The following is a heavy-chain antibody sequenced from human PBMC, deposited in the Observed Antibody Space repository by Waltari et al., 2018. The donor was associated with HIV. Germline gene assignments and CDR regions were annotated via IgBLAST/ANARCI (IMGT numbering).Heavy chain of an antibody. CDR1: GGSISSSSYY. CDR2: IYYSGST. J-gene: IGHJ4*02. Sequence: QLQLQESGPGLVKPSETLSLPCTVPGGSISSSSYYWGWIRQPPGKGLEWIGSIYYSGSTYYNPSLKSRVTISVDTSKNQFSLKLSSVTAADTAVYYCARDRELLGHFDYWGQGTLVTISS. V-gene: IGHV4-39*07. D-gene: IGHD1-26*01. CDR3: ARDRELLGHFDY.